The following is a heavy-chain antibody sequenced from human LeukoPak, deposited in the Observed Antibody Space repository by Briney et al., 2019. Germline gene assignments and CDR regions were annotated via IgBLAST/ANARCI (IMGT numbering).Heavy chain of an antibody. D-gene: IGHD3-16*01. V-gene: IGHV4-59*01. CDR3: ARGGYYFDY. CDR2: IYYSGST. J-gene: IGHJ4*02. Sequence: KPSETLSLTCTVSGGSISSYYSSWIRQPPGKGLEWGGYIYYSGSTKYNPSLKRRVTISVDTSKNQFSLKLSSVTAADTAVYYCARGGYYFDYSGQGTLVTVSS. CDR1: GGSISSYY.